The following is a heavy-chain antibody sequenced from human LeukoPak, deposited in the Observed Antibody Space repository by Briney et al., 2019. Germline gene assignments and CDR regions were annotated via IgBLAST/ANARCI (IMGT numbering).Heavy chain of an antibody. V-gene: IGHV3-23*01. J-gene: IGHJ5*02. D-gene: IGHD6-13*01. CDR1: GFTFSSYA. Sequence: GGSLRLSCAASGFTFSSYAMSWVRQAPGKGLEWVSAISGSGGSTYYADSVKGRFTISRDNSKNTLYLQMNSLRAEDTAVYYCARDIVYSSQGHWFDPWGQGTLVTVSS. CDR3: ARDIVYSSQGHWFDP. CDR2: ISGSGGST.